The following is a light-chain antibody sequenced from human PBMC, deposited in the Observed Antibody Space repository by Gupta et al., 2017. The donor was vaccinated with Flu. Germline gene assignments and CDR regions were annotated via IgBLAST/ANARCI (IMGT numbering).Light chain of an antibody. Sequence: QSALTQPRSVSGSPGQSVTISCTGTSSVVGGHDYVSWYQHHPGNTLRLFIYDVHVRPAGVPVRFSGSASGTTATLTISEVQADDEDYYYCCSFGGDYRVFGGGTRLTVL. CDR1: SSVVGGHDY. J-gene: IGLJ2*01. V-gene: IGLV2-11*01. CDR3: CSFGGDYRV. CDR2: DVH.